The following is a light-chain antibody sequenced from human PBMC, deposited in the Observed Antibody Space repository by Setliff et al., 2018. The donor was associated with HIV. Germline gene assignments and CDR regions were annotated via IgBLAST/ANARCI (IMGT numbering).Light chain of an antibody. J-gene: IGLJ1*01. Sequence: QSALTQPPSVSGSPGQSITISCTGTSRDVGGYNYVSWYQQHPGKAPKLIIYEVRNRPSGVSNRFSGSKSGNTASLTISGLQTEDEADYYCSSYAITNTLPFGTGTKVTVL. CDR3: SSYAITNTLP. CDR2: EVR. V-gene: IGLV2-14*01. CDR1: SRDVGGYNY.